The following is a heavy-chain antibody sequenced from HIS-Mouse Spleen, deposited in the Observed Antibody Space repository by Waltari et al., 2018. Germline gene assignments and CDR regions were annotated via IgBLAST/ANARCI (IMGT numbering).Heavy chain of an antibody. V-gene: IGHV2-70*15. CDR2: IDWDDDK. J-gene: IGHJ4*02. Sequence: QVTLRESGPALVKPTQTLTLTCTFSGFSLSTSGMCVSWIRQPPGKALEWLARIDWDDDKYYSTSLKTRFTISRDTSKNQVVLTMTNVDPLDTATYYCARIAEGYTSGWYAFDYWGQGTLVTVSS. CDR1: GFSLSTSGMC. D-gene: IGHD6-19*01. CDR3: ARIAEGYTSGWYAFDY.